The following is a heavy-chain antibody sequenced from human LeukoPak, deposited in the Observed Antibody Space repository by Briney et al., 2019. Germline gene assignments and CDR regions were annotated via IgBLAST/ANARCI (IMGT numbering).Heavy chain of an antibody. J-gene: IGHJ5*02. D-gene: IGHD3-22*01. Sequence: GASVKVSCKASGYTFTTYYMHWVRQAPGRGLEWMGVINPSGGSTSYAQKFQGRVTMTRDTSTSTVYMELSSLRSEDTAMYYCARDFKASHSGGYFWFDPWGQGTLVTVSS. CDR2: INPSGGST. CDR1: GYTFTTYY. V-gene: IGHV1-46*01. CDR3: ARDFKASHSGGYFWFDP.